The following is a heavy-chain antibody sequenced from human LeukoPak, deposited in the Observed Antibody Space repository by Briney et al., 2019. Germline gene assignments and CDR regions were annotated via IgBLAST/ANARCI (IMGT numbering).Heavy chain of an antibody. Sequence: SETLSLTCAVSGGSISSGGYSWSWIRQPPGKGLEWIGYIYHSGSTYYNPSLKSRVTISVDRSKNQFSLKLSSVTAADTAVYYCARGNHSSGWAYDYYGMDVWGQGTTVTVSS. CDR3: ARGNHSSGWAYDYYGMDV. D-gene: IGHD6-19*01. CDR1: GGSISSGGYS. J-gene: IGHJ6*02. CDR2: IYHSGST. V-gene: IGHV4-30-2*01.